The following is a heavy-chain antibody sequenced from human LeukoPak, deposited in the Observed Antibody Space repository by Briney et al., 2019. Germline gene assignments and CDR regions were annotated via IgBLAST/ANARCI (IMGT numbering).Heavy chain of an antibody. CDR3: ARTYLIAAPNLDY. J-gene: IGHJ4*02. D-gene: IGHD6-6*01. CDR2: IYPGDSDT. Sequence: GESLKISCKGSGYSFTTYWIGWVRQMPGKGLEWMGIIYPGDSDTRYSPSFQGQVTISADKSIGTAYLQWSSLKASDTAMYYCARTYLIAAPNLDYCGQGTLVTVSS. V-gene: IGHV5-51*01. CDR1: GYSFTTYW.